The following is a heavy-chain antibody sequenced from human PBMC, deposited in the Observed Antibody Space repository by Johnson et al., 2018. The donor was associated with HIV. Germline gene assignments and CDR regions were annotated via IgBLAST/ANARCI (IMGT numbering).Heavy chain of an antibody. Sequence: QVQLVESGGGLVQPGGSLRLSCAASEFTFSNYWMHWVRQGLGKGLVWVAVISYDGSDKYYADSVKGRFTISRDNALNSLYLQMNSLRVEDTALYYCARGRDSSGWYRNVFDIWGQGTMVTVSS. D-gene: IGHD6-19*01. CDR3: ARGRDSSGWYRNVFDI. J-gene: IGHJ3*02. CDR1: EFTFSNYW. V-gene: IGHV3-30*03. CDR2: ISYDGSDK.